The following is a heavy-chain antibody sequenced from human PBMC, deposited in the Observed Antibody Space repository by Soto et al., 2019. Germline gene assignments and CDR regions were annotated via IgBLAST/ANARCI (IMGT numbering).Heavy chain of an antibody. CDR2: IYYSGST. Sequence: SETLSLTCTVSGGSISSYYWSWIRQPPGKGLEWIGYIYYSGSTNYNPSLKSRVTISVDTSKNQFSLKLSSVTAADTAVYYCARRGGSAADYWGQGTLVTVSS. J-gene: IGHJ4*02. D-gene: IGHD2-15*01. CDR3: ARRGGSAADY. V-gene: IGHV4-59*08. CDR1: GGSISSYY.